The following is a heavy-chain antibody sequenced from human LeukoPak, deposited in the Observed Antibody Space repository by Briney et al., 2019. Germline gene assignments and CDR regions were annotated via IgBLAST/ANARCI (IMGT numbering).Heavy chain of an antibody. V-gene: IGHV4-39*07. CDR1: GGSVSSSSYY. CDR2: IYHSGKT. D-gene: IGHD1-1*01. Sequence: PSETLSLTCTVSGGSVSSSSYYWGWIRQPPGKGLEWIGSIYHSGKTDYNPSLKSRVTISVDTAKNKFFLRLGSVTAADTAVYYCARIVQITGTIPHWGQGSLVTVSS. CDR3: ARIVQITGTIPH. J-gene: IGHJ4*02.